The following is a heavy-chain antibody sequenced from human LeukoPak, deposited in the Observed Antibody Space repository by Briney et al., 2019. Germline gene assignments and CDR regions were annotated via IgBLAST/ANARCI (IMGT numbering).Heavy chain of an antibody. CDR1: GFTFSSYA. V-gene: IGHV3-23*01. D-gene: IGHD3-3*01. Sequence: GGSLRLYCAASGFTFSSYAMSWVRQAPGKGLEWVSAISGSGGSTYYADSVKGRFTISRDNSKNTLYLQMNSLRAEDTAVYYCAKVPVFSLTISEVVTDDAFDIWGRGTIVTVSS. CDR3: AKVPVFSLTISEVVTDDAFDI. J-gene: IGHJ3*02. CDR2: ISGSGGST.